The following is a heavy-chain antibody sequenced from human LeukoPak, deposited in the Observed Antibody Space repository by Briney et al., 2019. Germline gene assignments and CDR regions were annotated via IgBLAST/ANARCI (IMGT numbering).Heavy chain of an antibody. V-gene: IGHV4-34*01. CDR2: INHSGST. J-gene: IGHJ6*03. D-gene: IGHD2-2*01. CDR3: ARAPHCSSTSCYSGYVDV. CDR1: GGSFSGYY. Sequence: PSETLSLTCAVYGGSFSGYYWSWIRQPPGKGLEWIGEINHSGSTNYNPSLKSRVTISVDTSKNQFSLKLSSVTAADTAVYYCARAPHCSSTSCYSGYVDVWGKGTTVTVSS.